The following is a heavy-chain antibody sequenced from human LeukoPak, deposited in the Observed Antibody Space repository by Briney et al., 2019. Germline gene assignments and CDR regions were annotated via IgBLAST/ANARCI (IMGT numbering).Heavy chain of an antibody. Sequence: SETPSLTCTVSGGSISSYYWSWVRQPPGKGLEWIGDIYYSGTTNYNPSLKSRVTISVHTSKHPFSLKLRSVTPADTAVYYCARHASPSSWVDYWLQGTLLTVSS. D-gene: IGHD6-13*01. CDR2: IYYSGTT. J-gene: IGHJ4*02. V-gene: IGHV4-59*08. CDR1: GGSISSYY. CDR3: ARHASPSSWVDY.